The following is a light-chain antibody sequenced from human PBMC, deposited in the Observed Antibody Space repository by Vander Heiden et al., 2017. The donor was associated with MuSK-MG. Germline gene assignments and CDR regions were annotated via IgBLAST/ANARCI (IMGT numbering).Light chain of an antibody. J-gene: IGKJ1*01. V-gene: IGKV1-5*03. CDR2: KAS. Sequence: IQMTQSPSTLSASEGDRVTITCRASQSINSWLAWYQKKPGKAPKLLIYKASNLQSGVPTTFRRTPFGTEFTLTIMSLQPDHFATYYSLQDPRVGWT. CDR3: LQDPRVGWT. CDR1: QSINSW.